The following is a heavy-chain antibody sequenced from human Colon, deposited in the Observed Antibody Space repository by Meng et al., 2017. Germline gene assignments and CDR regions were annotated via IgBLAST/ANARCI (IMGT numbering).Heavy chain of an antibody. Sequence: QVQLQESGPGLVRPSETLSLTCTVSGGSVSSGTYYWSWIRQPPGKGLEWIGCIYYSGTTNYNPSLKSRVTISVDTSKNQFSLKLSSVTPADTAVYFCARDRVPGEYWGQGTLVTVSS. CDR3: ARDRVPGEY. D-gene: IGHD1-14*01. CDR1: GGSVSSGTYY. J-gene: IGHJ4*02. CDR2: IYYSGTT. V-gene: IGHV4-61*01.